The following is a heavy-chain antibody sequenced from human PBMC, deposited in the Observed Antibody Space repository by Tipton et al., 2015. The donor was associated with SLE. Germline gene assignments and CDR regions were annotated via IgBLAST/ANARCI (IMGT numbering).Heavy chain of an antibody. CDR3: AKGVGNSRLSFDY. D-gene: IGHD1/OR15-1a*01. Sequence: GSLRLSCADSGFIFSDYSMNWVRQAPGKGLECVSALSGSSDRIYYADSVKGRFTISRDNSKNTLNLQMSSLRAEDTAVYYCAKGVGNSRLSFDYWGQGILVTVSS. J-gene: IGHJ4*02. V-gene: IGHV3-23*01. CDR2: LSGSSDRI. CDR1: GFIFSDYS.